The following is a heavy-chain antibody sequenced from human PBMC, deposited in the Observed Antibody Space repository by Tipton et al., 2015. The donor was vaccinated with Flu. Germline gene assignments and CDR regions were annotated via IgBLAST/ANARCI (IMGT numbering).Heavy chain of an antibody. Sequence: TLSLTCTVSGFSITTRHYWGWIRQPPGKGLEWIGTLHYSGPTYYNPSLKSRITTSADTSKNHFSLKLTSVTAADTAVYYCARSLGRTVAGEADYFDHWGQGILVTVSS. D-gene: IGHD6-19*01. V-gene: IGHV4-38-2*02. CDR3: ARSLGRTVAGEADYFDH. J-gene: IGHJ4*02. CDR2: LHYSGPT. CDR1: GFSITTRHY.